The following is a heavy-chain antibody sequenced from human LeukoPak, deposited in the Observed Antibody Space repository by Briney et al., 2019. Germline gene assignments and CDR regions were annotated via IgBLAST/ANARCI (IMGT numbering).Heavy chain of an antibody. Sequence: PGGTLRPSCAASGLTFSSYGMSWVRQAPGKGLEWVSGISGSGSGGSTYYADSVKGRFTISRDNSKNTLYLQMNSLRAEDTAVYYCARVLHKRNYDSSDYYGYWGQGTLVTVSS. D-gene: IGHD3-22*01. J-gene: IGHJ4*02. CDR3: ARVLHKRNYDSSDYYGY. CDR2: ISGSGSGGST. CDR1: GLTFSSYG. V-gene: IGHV3-23*01.